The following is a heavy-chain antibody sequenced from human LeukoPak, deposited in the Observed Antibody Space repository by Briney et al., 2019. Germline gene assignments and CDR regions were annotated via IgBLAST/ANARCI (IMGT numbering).Heavy chain of an antibody. Sequence: GGSLRLSCAASGFTFSTYAMTWVRQPPGQGLEWVSTFSASGGSTYYADSVKGRFTISRDNSKNTLYLQMNSLRAEDTAVYYCARDWPSEWQQLPDYDAVDIWGQGTMVTVSS. CDR1: GFTFSTYA. V-gene: IGHV3-23*01. J-gene: IGHJ3*02. CDR3: ARDWPSEWQQLPDYDAVDI. CDR2: FSASGGST. D-gene: IGHD6-13*01.